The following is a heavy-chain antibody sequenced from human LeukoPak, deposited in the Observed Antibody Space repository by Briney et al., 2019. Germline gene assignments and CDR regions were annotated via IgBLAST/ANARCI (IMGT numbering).Heavy chain of an antibody. CDR1: GGTFSSYA. CDR3: ARGTSLGNDGEYY. J-gene: IGHJ4*02. D-gene: IGHD1-1*01. Sequence: ASVKVSCKASGGTFSSYAISWVRQAPGQGLEWMGRIIPIFGTANYAQKFQGRVTITTDESTSTAYMELSSLRSEDTAVCYCARGTSLGNDGEYYWGQGTLVTVSS. CDR2: IIPIFGTA. V-gene: IGHV1-69*05.